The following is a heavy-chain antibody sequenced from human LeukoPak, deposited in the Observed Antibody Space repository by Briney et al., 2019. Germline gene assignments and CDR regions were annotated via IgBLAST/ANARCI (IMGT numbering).Heavy chain of an antibody. CDR1: GYTFTNYG. D-gene: IGHD3-22*01. CDR3: ARWAHYYDSSGYLLNDAFDI. CDR2: IIPIFGTA. Sequence: ASVKVSCKASGYTFTNYGISWVRQAPGQGLEWMGGIIPIFGTANYAQKFQGRVTITTDESTSTAYMELSSLRSEDTAVYYCARWAHYYDSSGYLLNDAFDIWGQGTMVTVSS. V-gene: IGHV1-69*05. J-gene: IGHJ3*02.